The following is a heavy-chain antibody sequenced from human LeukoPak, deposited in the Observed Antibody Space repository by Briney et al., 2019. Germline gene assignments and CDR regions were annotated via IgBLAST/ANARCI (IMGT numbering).Heavy chain of an antibody. Sequence: PGGSLRLSCAASGFTFSSYAMSWVRQAPGKGLEWVSAISGSGGSTYYADSVKGRFTISRDNSKNTLYLQMNSLRAEDTAVYYCAKEVGYCSGGSCYLSNYYYYGMDVWGQGTTVTVSS. V-gene: IGHV3-23*01. CDR1: GFTFSSYA. D-gene: IGHD2-15*01. J-gene: IGHJ6*02. CDR2: ISGSGGST. CDR3: AKEVGYCSGGSCYLSNYYYYGMDV.